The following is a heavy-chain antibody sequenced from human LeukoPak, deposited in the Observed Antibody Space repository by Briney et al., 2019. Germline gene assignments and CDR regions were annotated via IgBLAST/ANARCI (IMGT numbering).Heavy chain of an antibody. V-gene: IGHV3-7*01. CDR1: GFTFSSYW. Sequence: PGGSLRLSCAASGFTFSSYWMSWVRQAPGKGLEGVANIKQDGSEKYYVDSVKGRFTISRDNAKNSLYLQMNSLRAEDTAVYYCARAGNPVGYSRFGGAFDIWGQGTMVTVSS. CDR3: ARAGNPVGYSRFGGAFDI. CDR2: IKQDGSEK. J-gene: IGHJ3*02. D-gene: IGHD6-13*01.